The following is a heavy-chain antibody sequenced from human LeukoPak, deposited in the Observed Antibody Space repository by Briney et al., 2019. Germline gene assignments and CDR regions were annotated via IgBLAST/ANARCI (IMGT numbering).Heavy chain of an antibody. CDR2: INRSGST. D-gene: IGHD2-21*02. CDR3: ARGGFYCGDDCYVDY. CDR1: GGSLSYYY. J-gene: IGHJ4*02. V-gene: IGHV4-34*01. Sequence: SETLSLTCAVYGGSLSYYYWSRIRQPPEKGLEWIGEINRSGSTNYNPSLKSRVSISVDTSKNQFSLKLSSVTAADTAVYYCARGGFYCGDDCYVDYWGQGTLVTVSS.